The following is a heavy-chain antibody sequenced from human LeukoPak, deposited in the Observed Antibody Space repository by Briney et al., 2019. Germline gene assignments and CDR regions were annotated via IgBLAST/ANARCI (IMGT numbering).Heavy chain of an antibody. CDR1: DYSISSGYY. J-gene: IGHJ6*03. Sequence: SETLSLTCIVSDYSISSGYYWGWIRQSPGKGLEWIGSMYHSGSTYYNPSLKSRGTISVDTSKNQFSLKLRSVTAADTAVYYCAKEGSCRGGSCYMDVWGKGTTAIVSS. CDR2: MYHSGST. V-gene: IGHV4-38-2*02. D-gene: IGHD2-15*01. CDR3: AKEGSCRGGSCYMDV.